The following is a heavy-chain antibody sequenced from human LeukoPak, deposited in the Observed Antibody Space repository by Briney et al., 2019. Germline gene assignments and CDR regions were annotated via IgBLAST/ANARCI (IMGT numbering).Heavy chain of an antibody. CDR3: ASTSGWYEPIDY. J-gene: IGHJ4*02. Sequence: GGSLRLSCAASGFTFNNAWMSWVRQAPGKGLEWVAVIWYDGGNKYYADSVKGRFTISGDNSKNTLYLQMNSLRAEDTAVYYCASTSGWYEPIDYWGQGTLVTVSS. CDR2: IWYDGGNK. CDR1: GFTFNNAW. V-gene: IGHV3-33*08. D-gene: IGHD6-19*01.